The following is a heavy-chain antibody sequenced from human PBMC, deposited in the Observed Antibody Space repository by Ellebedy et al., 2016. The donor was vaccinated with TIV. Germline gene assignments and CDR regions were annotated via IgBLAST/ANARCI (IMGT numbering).Heavy chain of an antibody. CDR3: AKGPSLHYYGMDV. J-gene: IGHJ6*02. V-gene: IGHV1-69*05. CDR2: IIPIFGTA. CDR1: GGTFSSYA. Sequence: SVKVSCXASGGTFSSYAISWVRQAPGQGLEWMGGIIPIFGTANYAQKLQGRVTMTTDTSTSTAYMELRGLRSDDTAVYYCAKGPSLHYYGMDVWGQGTTVTVSS.